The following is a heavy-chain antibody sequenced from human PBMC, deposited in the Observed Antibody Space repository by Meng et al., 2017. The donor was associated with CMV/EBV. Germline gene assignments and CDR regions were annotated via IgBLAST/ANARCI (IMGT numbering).Heavy chain of an antibody. V-gene: IGHV3-23*01. CDR1: TLNSYD. Sequence: TLNSYDGSWGRQGPGKRVEWVAGMSGSGGSTDYADSVKSRFTISRENSKNTLYLQMNRLRAEETDVYYCAKDSTPEGIVVVPADIDYWGQGTLVTVSS. CDR3: AKDSTPEGIVVVPADIDY. J-gene: IGHJ4*02. CDR2: MSGSGGST. D-gene: IGHD2-2*01.